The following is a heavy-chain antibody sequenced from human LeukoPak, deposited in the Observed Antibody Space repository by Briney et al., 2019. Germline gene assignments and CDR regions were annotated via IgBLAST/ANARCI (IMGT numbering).Heavy chain of an antibody. V-gene: IGHV1-69*13. Sequence: SVKVSCKASGGTFSSYAISWVRQAPGRGLEWMGGIIPIFGTANYAQKFQGRVTITADESTSTAYMELSSLRSEDTAVYYCARVGINCGGDCYIFDYWGQGTLVTVSS. CDR2: IIPIFGTA. CDR1: GGTFSSYA. D-gene: IGHD2-21*02. J-gene: IGHJ4*02. CDR3: ARVGINCGGDCYIFDY.